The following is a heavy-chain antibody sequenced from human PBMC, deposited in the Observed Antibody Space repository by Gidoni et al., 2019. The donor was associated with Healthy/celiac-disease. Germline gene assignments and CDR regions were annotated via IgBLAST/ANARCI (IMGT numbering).Heavy chain of an antibody. CDR1: GFTFSSYW. J-gene: IGHJ3*02. CDR3: ATGIAVAGKAFDI. V-gene: IGHV3-7*03. D-gene: IGHD6-19*01. CDR2: IKQDGSEK. Sequence: EVQLVESGGGLVQPGGSLRLSCAASGFTFSSYWMSWVRQAPGKGLEWVANIKQDGSEKYYVDSVKGRFTISRDNAKNSLYLQMNSLRAEDTAVYYCATGIAVAGKAFDIWGQGTMVTVSS.